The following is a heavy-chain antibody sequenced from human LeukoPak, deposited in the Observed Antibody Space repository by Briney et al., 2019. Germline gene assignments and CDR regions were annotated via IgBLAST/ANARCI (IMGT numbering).Heavy chain of an antibody. Sequence: ASVKVSCKASGYTFTSCGISWVRQAPGQGLEWMGWISAYNGNTNYAQKLQGRVTMTTDTSASTAYMELRSLRSDDTAVYYCARDGPLGYDSSGYYYYYYYMDVWGKGTTVTVSS. CDR2: ISAYNGNT. CDR1: GYTFTSCG. V-gene: IGHV1-18*01. J-gene: IGHJ6*03. CDR3: ARDGPLGYDSSGYYYYYYYMDV. D-gene: IGHD3-22*01.